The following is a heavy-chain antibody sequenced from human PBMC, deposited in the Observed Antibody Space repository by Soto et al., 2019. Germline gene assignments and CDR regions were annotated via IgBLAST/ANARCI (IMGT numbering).Heavy chain of an antibody. CDR2: IKEDGSVR. V-gene: IGHV3-7*01. Sequence: GGSLRLSCAASDFTISPYWMTWVRQTPGQGLEFVANIKEDGSVRNYVDSVKGRFTISRDNAKNSLYLQMNSLRAEDTAVYYCGTDQWGGAFNLWGQGTTVTVSS. CDR1: DFTISPYW. J-gene: IGHJ3*01. D-gene: IGHD3-10*01. CDR3: GTDQWGGAFNL.